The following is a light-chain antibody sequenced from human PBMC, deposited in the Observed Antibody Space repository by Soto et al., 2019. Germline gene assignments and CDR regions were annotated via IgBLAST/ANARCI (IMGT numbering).Light chain of an antibody. Sequence: QSVLTQPPSVSGAPGQRVAICCTGSSSNIGAEYDVHWYQQLPGTAPKRLIYGDNNRPSGVPDRFSGSKSGTSASLAITGLQPEDEADYYCQSYDSSLTTFVFGTGTKLTVL. CDR3: QSYDSSLTTFV. CDR1: SSNIGAEYD. CDR2: GDN. V-gene: IGLV1-40*01. J-gene: IGLJ1*01.